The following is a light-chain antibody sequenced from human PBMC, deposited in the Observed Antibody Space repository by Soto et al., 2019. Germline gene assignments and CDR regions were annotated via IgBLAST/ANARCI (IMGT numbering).Light chain of an antibody. CDR3: GTWDSSLSAWV. Sequence: QSVLTQPPSVSAAPGQKVTISCYGSSSNIGNNYVSWYQQLPGTVPKLLIYDNNKRPSGIPDRFSGSKSGTSATLGITGLQTGDEADYYCGTWDSSLSAWVFGGGTKLTVL. J-gene: IGLJ3*02. CDR2: DNN. CDR1: SSNIGNNY. V-gene: IGLV1-51*01.